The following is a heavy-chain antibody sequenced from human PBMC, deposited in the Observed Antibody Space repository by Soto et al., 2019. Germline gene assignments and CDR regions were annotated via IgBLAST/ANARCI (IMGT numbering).Heavy chain of an antibody. CDR3: ARDDVLARFDY. Sequence: AASVKVSCKGFGGTFSSNAMSWVRQAPGQGLEWMGGIIPIFGTANYAQKFQGRVTITADESTSTAYMELSSLRSEDTAVYYCARDDVLARFDYWGQGTLVTVSS. D-gene: IGHD3-3*02. CDR1: GGTFSSNA. V-gene: IGHV1-69*13. CDR2: IIPIFGTA. J-gene: IGHJ4*02.